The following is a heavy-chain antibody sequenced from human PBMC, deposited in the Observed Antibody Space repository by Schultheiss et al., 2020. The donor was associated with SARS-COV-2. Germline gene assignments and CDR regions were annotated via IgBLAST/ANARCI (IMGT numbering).Heavy chain of an antibody. CDR2: IGSSSTYI. V-gene: IGHV3-21*01. J-gene: IGHJ6*02. CDR3: ARAYRRYCSSTSCIRGGMDV. D-gene: IGHD2-2*01. CDR1: GFTFSSYA. Sequence: GGSLRLSCAASGFTFSSYAMHWVRQAPGKGLEWVSTIGSSSTYIYYADSVKGRFSISRDNAKNALFLQMNSLRVEDTAVYYCARAYRRYCSSTSCIRGGMDVWGQGTTVTVSS.